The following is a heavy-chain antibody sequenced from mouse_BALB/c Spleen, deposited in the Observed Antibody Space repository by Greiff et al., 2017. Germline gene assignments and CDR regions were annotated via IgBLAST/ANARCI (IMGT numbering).Heavy chain of an antibody. D-gene: IGHD1-1*01. CDR2: INSNGGST. J-gene: IGHJ3*01. CDR1: GFTFSSYY. V-gene: IGHV5-6-2*01. Sequence: DVMLVESGGGLVKLGGSLKLSCAASGFTFSSYYMSWVRQTPEKRLELVAAINSNGGSTYYPDTVKGRFTISRDNAKNTLYLQMSSLKSEDTALYYCARFYYGSSYGWFAYWGQGTLVTVSA. CDR3: ARFYYGSSYGWFAY.